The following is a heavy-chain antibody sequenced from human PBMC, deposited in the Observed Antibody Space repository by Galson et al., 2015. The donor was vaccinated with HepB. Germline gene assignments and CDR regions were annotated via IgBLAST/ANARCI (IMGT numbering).Heavy chain of an antibody. J-gene: IGHJ6*03. CDR3: AVRTSLHGHYYYYYYMDV. V-gene: IGHV1-69*13. CDR2: IIPIFGTA. Sequence: SVKVSCKASGGTFSSYAISWVRQAPGQGLEWMGGIIPIFGTANYAQKFQGRVTITADESTSTAYMELSSLRSEDTAVYYCAVRTSLHGHYYYYYYMDVWGKGTTVTVSS. CDR1: GGTFSSYA. D-gene: IGHD2-2*01.